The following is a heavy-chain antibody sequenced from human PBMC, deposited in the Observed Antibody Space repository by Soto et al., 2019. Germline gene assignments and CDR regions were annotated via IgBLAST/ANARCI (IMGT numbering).Heavy chain of an antibody. D-gene: IGHD3-22*01. Sequence: ASVKVSWKASAYTFTAYYLHWVRQAPGQGLEWMGWINPKTGGRNYAQKSQGRVTLTRDTSITTAYMELSSLTSDDTAVYYCARDLDSSSRGWFDPWG. CDR2: INPKTGGR. CDR3: ARDLDSSSRGWFDP. CDR1: AYTFTAYY. J-gene: IGHJ5*02. V-gene: IGHV1-2*02.